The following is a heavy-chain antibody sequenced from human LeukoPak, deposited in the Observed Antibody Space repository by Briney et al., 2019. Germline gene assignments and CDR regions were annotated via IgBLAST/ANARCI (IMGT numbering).Heavy chain of an antibody. CDR3: ARLVPAALLDY. Sequence: SETLSLTCTVSGGSISSGGYYWSWIRQHPGKGLEWIGYIYYSGSTYYNPSLKSRVTLSVDTSKNQFSLKLSSVTAADTAVYYCARLVPAALLDYWGQGTLVTVSS. J-gene: IGHJ4*02. CDR2: IYYSGST. V-gene: IGHV4-31*03. CDR1: GGSISSGGYY. D-gene: IGHD2-2*01.